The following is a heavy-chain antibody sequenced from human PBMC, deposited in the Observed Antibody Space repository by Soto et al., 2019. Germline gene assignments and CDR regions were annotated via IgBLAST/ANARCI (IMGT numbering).Heavy chain of an antibody. D-gene: IGHD5-18*01. V-gene: IGHV5-10-1*01. CDR3: ARLILSGYSYGYRDY. CDR2: IDPSDSYT. Sequence: XESLKISCRGSGYSFTSYWISWVRQMPGKGLEWMGRIDPSDSYTNYSPSFQGHVTISADKSISTAYLQWSSLKASDTAMYYCARLILSGYSYGYRDYWGQGTLVTVSS. CDR1: GYSFTSYW. J-gene: IGHJ4*02.